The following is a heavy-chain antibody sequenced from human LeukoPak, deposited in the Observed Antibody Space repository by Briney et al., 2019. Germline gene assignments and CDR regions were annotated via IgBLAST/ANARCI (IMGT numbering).Heavy chain of an antibody. J-gene: IGHJ4*02. V-gene: IGHV3-72*01. Sequence: GGSLRLSCAASGFTFSDHNMDWVRQAPGKGLEWIGRSRNKANTYTIEYAASVKGRFTISRDDSKNSLYLQMNSLKTEDTAVYYCARGDSSGYYWNDYWGQGTLVTVSS. CDR2: SRNKANTYTI. CDR3: ARGDSSGYYWNDY. D-gene: IGHD3-22*01. CDR1: GFTFSDHN.